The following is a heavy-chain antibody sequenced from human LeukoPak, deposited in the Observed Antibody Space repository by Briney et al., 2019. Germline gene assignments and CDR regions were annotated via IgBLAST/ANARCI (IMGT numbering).Heavy chain of an antibody. CDR2: IYSSGNT. Sequence: PSETLFLTCTVSGGSISSYYWSWIRQPAGKGLEWIGRIYSSGNTHYNPSLKSRLTMSVDTSKNQFSLKLSSVTAADTAVYYCARAPPMGATYFDYWGQGTLVTVSS. J-gene: IGHJ4*02. CDR1: GGSISSYY. D-gene: IGHD1-26*01. V-gene: IGHV4-4*07. CDR3: ARAPPMGATYFDY.